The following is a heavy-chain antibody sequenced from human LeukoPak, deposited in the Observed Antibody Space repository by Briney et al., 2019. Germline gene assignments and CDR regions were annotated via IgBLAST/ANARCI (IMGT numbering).Heavy chain of an antibody. J-gene: IGHJ4*02. CDR1: GFTFSSYA. V-gene: IGHV3-23*01. CDR2: ISGSGGST. D-gene: IGHD3-10*01. CDR3: AKDPAYYYGSGRPFDY. Sequence: PGGSLRLSCAASGFTFSSYAMSWVRQAPGKGLEWVSAISGSGGSTYCADSVKGRFTISRDNSKNTLYLQMNSLRAEDTAVYYCAKDPAYYYGSGRPFDYWGQGTLVTVSS.